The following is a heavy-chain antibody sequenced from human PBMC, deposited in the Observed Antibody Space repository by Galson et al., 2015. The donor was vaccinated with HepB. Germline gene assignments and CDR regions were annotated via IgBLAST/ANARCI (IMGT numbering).Heavy chain of an antibody. V-gene: IGHV4-34*01. CDR2: IYYSGST. CDR1: GGSFSGYY. Sequence: ETLSLTCAVYGGSFSGYYWSWLRQPPGKGLGWIGSIYYSGSTYYNPSLKSRVTISVDTSKNQFSLRLSSVTAADTAVYYCASAEVGWVDYWGQGTLVTVSS. J-gene: IGHJ4*02. D-gene: IGHD1-26*01. CDR3: ASAEVGWVDY.